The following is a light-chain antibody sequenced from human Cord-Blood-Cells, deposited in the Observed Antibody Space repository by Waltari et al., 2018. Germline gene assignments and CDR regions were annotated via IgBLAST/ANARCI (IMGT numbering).Light chain of an antibody. V-gene: IGLV2-23*01. CDR1: SSDVGLYNL. CDR2: EGS. J-gene: IGLJ3*02. CDR3: CSYAGSSTWV. Sequence: QTALTQPASVSGPPGQSITISCTGTSSDVGLYNLPTWYQQHPGKALKLMIYEGSKRPSGVSNRFSCSNSGNTASLTISGLQAEDEADYYCCSYAGSSTWVFGGGTKLTVL.